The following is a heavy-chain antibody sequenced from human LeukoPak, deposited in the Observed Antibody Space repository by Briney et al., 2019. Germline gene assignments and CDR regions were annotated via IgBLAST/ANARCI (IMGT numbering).Heavy chain of an antibody. V-gene: IGHV3-48*03. Sequence: PGGSLGLSCAASGFTFSSYEMNWVRQAPGKGLEWVSYISGSGRTMSYADSVKGRFTISRDNAKNSLYLQMNSLRVEDTAVYHCARGALYGYDVFDYWGQGTLVTVSS. D-gene: IGHD5-12*01. J-gene: IGHJ4*02. CDR1: GFTFSSYE. CDR3: ARGALYGYDVFDY. CDR2: ISGSGRTM.